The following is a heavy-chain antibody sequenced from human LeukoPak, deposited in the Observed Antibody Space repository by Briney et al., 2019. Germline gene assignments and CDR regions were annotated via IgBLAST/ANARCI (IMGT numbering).Heavy chain of an antibody. CDR2: IYPSGFT. J-gene: IGHJ5*02. V-gene: IGHV3-66*01. CDR3: AEGWFENH. CDR1: GLTVNNHY. D-gene: IGHD3-10*01. Sequence: PGGSLRISCAASGLTVNNHYMTWVRQAPGKGLDFVSRIYPSGFTYFADSVKGGFTIARDESKNTLFLQMNSLRADDTALYYCAEGWFENHWGQGTLVTVSS.